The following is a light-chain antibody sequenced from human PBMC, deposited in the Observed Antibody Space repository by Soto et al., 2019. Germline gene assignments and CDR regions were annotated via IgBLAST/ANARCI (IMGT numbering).Light chain of an antibody. CDR1: QAISSY. J-gene: IGKJ1*01. CDR2: APS. CDR3: QQLNSYPWT. V-gene: IGKV1-9*01. Sequence: DIRLTQSPSFLSASVGDRVTITCRASQAISSYLAWFQQRPGKAPKVLIYAPSNWQSGVPSRFSGSAYGTEFPLTISSLQLEDFAAYFCQQLNSYPWTFGQGTKVEIK.